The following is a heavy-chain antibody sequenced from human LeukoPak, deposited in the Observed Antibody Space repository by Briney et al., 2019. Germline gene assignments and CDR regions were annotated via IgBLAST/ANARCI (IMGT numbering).Heavy chain of an antibody. Sequence: SVKASCKASGGTFSSYAISWVRQAPGQGLEWMGGIIPIFGTANYAQKFQGRVTITADESTSTAYMELSSLRSEDTAVYYCARDMISVRGPLKKGMGVWGQGTTVTVSS. J-gene: IGHJ6*02. CDR3: ARDMISVRGPLKKGMGV. V-gene: IGHV1-69*13. CDR1: GGTFSSYA. CDR2: IIPIFGTA. D-gene: IGHD3-10*01.